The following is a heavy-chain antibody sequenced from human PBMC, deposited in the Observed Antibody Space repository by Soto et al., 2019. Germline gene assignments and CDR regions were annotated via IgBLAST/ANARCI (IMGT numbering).Heavy chain of an antibody. CDR1: GGSISSYY. Sequence: SETLSLTCTVSGGSISSYYWSWIRQPPGKGLEWIGYIYYSGSTNYNPSLKSRVTISVDTSKNQFSLKLSSATAADTAVYYCARDRDGYYDILTGYSPFGWFDPWGQGTLVTVSS. CDR2: IYYSGST. CDR3: ARDRDGYYDILTGYSPFGWFDP. V-gene: IGHV4-59*01. J-gene: IGHJ5*02. D-gene: IGHD3-9*01.